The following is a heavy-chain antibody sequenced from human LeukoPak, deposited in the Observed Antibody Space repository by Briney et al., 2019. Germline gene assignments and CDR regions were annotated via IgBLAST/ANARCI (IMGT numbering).Heavy chain of an antibody. CDR2: INPNSGGT. CDR1: GYTFTGYY. J-gene: IGHJ3*02. D-gene: IGHD1-26*01. V-gene: IGHV1-2*02. Sequence: ASVKVSCKASGYTFTGYYMHWVRQAPGQGLEWMGWINPNSGGTNYAQKFQGRVTMTRDTSTSTAYMELRSLRSDDTAVYYCARKWVMGAFDIWGQGTMVTVSS. CDR3: ARKWVMGAFDI.